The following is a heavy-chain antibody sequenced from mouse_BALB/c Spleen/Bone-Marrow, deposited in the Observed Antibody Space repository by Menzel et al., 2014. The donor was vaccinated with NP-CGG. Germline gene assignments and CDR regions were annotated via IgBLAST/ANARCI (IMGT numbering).Heavy chain of an antibody. Sequence: EVKLVESGGGLVQPGRSLKISCAASGFDCSGFWMGWVRLAPGKGLEWIGEINPDSSTINYTPSLKDRFIISRDNAKNTLYLQMSKVRSEDTALYYCARLGYYGGFAYWGQGTLVAVSA. J-gene: IGHJ3*01. CDR3: ARLGYYGGFAY. CDR2: INPDSSTI. CDR1: GFDCSGFW. D-gene: IGHD2-3*01. V-gene: IGHV4-1*02.